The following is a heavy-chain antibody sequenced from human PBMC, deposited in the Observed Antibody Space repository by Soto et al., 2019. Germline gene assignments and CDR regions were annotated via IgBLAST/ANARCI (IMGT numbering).Heavy chain of an antibody. CDR3: TRQAVKYCGGDCYLLPYFDL. D-gene: IGHD2-21*02. CDR2: IRSKANNYAT. CDR1: GFTFSGSA. Sequence: EVQLVESGGGLVQPGGSLKLSCAASGFTFSGSAVHWVRQASGKGLEWVGRIRSKANNYATVYAASAKGRFTISRDDSKSTAYLQMNSLKTEDTAVYYCTRQAVKYCGGDCYLLPYFDLWGRGTLVTVSS. J-gene: IGHJ2*01. V-gene: IGHV3-73*02.